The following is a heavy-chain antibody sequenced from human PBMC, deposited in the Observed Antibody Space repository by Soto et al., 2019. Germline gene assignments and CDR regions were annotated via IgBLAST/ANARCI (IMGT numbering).Heavy chain of an antibody. Sequence: GGSLRLSCAASGFTFSSYAMHWVRQAPGKGLEYVSAISSNGGSTYYANSVKGRFTISRDNSKNTLYLQMGSLRAEDMAVYYCARVSSGRAFDIWGQGTMVTVSS. CDR2: ISSNGGST. D-gene: IGHD6-6*01. CDR1: GFTFSSYA. V-gene: IGHV3-64*01. CDR3: ARVSSGRAFDI. J-gene: IGHJ3*02.